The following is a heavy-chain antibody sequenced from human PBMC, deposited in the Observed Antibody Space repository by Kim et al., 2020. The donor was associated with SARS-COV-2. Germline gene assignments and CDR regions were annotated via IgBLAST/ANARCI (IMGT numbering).Heavy chain of an antibody. V-gene: IGHV5-10-1*01. CDR1: GYSFTSYW. CDR2: IDPSDSYT. Sequence: GESLKISCKGSGYSFTSYWISWVRQMPGKGLEWMGRIDPSDSYTNYSPSFQGHVTISADKSISTAYLQWSSLKASDTAMYYCARSMGFYGDDYYFDYWGQGTLVTVSS. J-gene: IGHJ4*02. D-gene: IGHD4-17*01. CDR3: ARSMGFYGDDYYFDY.